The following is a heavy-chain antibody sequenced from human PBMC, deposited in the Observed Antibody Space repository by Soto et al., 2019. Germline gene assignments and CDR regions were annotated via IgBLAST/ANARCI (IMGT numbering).Heavy chain of an antibody. D-gene: IGHD1-1*01. CDR3: AKKLGTTGGYFFHP. J-gene: IGHJ5*02. Sequence: EVQLLESGGGLVQPGGSLRLPCAASGFTFSNYNMNWVRQAPGEGLEWVSTILSIGTTYYADSVKGRFTISRDNTKNTLYLPMDSLRAEDTAVYFCAKKLGTTGGYFFHPWGQGALVTVSS. V-gene: IGHV3-23*01. CDR1: GFTFSNYN. CDR2: ILSIGTT.